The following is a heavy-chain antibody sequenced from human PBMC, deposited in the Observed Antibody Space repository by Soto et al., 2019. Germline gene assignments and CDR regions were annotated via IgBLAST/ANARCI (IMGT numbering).Heavy chain of an antibody. CDR3: ARSIGTFGAKGGSLDI. CDR1: GFTFSQSA. CDR2: IWNDGSFQ. V-gene: IGHV3-33*04. J-gene: IGHJ3*02. D-gene: IGHD3-16*01. Sequence: GGSLRLSCAASGFTFSQSAMHWVRQAPGKGLEWVSGIWNDGSFQDQVDSVKGRFGISRDNSKNTLYLQMNSLRAEDTAVYYCARSIGTFGAKGGSLDIWGQGTMVTVSS.